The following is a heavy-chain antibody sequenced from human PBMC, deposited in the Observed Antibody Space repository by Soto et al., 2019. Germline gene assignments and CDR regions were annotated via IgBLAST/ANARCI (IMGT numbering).Heavy chain of an antibody. D-gene: IGHD1-1*01. CDR3: ARGRDWTGGYYFDY. CDR2: ISYDGSNK. Sequence: QVQLVESGGGVVQPGRSLRLSCAASGFTFSSYAMHWVRQAPGKGLEWVAVISYDGSNKYYADSVKGRFTISRDNSKNTLYLKMNSLRAEDTAVYYCARGRDWTGGYYFDYWGQGTLVTVSS. V-gene: IGHV3-30-3*01. J-gene: IGHJ4*02. CDR1: GFTFSSYA.